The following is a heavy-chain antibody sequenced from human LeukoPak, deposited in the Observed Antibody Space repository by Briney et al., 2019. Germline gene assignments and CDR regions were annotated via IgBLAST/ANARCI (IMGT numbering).Heavy chain of an antibody. CDR1: GLTFDDYG. CDR2: INWNGGST. V-gene: IGHV3-20*04. CDR3: ARFLTRQLDYYYYYMDV. Sequence: AGGSLRLSCVDSGLTFDDYGMSWVRQAPGKGLEWASGINWNGGSTGYADSVKGRFTISRDNAKNSLYLQMNSLRAEDTALYYCARFLTRQLDYYYYYMDVWGKGTTVTVSS. D-gene: IGHD6-6*01. J-gene: IGHJ6*03.